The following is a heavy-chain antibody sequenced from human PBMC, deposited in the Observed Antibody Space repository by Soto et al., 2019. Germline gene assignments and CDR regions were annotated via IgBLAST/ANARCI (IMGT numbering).Heavy chain of an antibody. Sequence: PGGSLRLSCAASGFTFSSYGMHWVRQAPGKGLEWVAVISYDGSNKYYADSVKGRFTISRDNSKNTLYLQMNSLRAEDTAVYYCAKEGSSWGMGSYWYFDLWGRGTLVTVSS. D-gene: IGHD6-13*01. V-gene: IGHV3-30*18. CDR3: AKEGSSWGMGSYWYFDL. CDR2: ISYDGSNK. J-gene: IGHJ2*01. CDR1: GFTFSSYG.